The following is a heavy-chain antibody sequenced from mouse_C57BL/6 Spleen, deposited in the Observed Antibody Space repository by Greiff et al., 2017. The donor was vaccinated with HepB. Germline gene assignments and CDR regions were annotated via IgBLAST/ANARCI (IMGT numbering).Heavy chain of an antibody. CDR3: ARSGDYGSSLYWYFDV. CDR1: GYSFTSYY. J-gene: IGHJ1*03. D-gene: IGHD1-1*01. CDR2: IYPGSGNT. Sequence: VQLQQSGPELVKPGASVKISCKASGYSFTSYYIHWVKQRPGQGLEWIGWIYPGSGNTKYNEKFKGKATLTADTSSSTAYMQLSSLTSEDSAFYYCARSGDYGSSLYWYFDVWGTGTTVTVSS. V-gene: IGHV1-66*01.